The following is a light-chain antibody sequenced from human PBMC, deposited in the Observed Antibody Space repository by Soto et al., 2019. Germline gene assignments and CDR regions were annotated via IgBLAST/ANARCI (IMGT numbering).Light chain of an antibody. V-gene: IGKV1-5*01. CDR3: QQYNSYPIT. J-gene: IGKJ5*01. Sequence: DIQMTQSPSTLSASVGDRVTITCRASQSISSWLAWYQQKPGKAPKLLIYDASSLESGVPSRFSGSGSGTEFTLTISSLQPYDFATYYCQQYNSYPITFGQVTRL. CDR2: DAS. CDR1: QSISSW.